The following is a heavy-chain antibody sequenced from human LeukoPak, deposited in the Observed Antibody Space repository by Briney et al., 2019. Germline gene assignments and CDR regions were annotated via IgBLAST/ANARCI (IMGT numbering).Heavy chain of an antibody. D-gene: IGHD1-26*01. J-gene: IGHJ4*02. CDR3: ASIVGATKGEI. CDR2: INSDGSST. V-gene: IGHV3-74*01. Sequence: GGSLRLSCAASGFTVSSYWMHWVRQAPGKGLVWVSRINSDGSSTSYADSVKGRFTISRDNAKNTLYLQMNSLRAEDSAVYYCASIVGATKGEIWDQGTLVTVSS. CDR1: GFTVSSYW.